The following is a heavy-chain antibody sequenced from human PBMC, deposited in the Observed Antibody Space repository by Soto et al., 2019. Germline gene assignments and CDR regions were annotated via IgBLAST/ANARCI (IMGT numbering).Heavy chain of an antibody. CDR3: THRREYCTTDTGYSAFDV. V-gene: IGHV2-5*02. CDR2: FYWDDDT. J-gene: IGHJ3*01. CDR1: GFSVSTSGVA. Sequence: QITLKESGPTMVKPTQTLTLTCTVSGFSVSTSGVAVGWIRQPPGKALEWLALFYWDDDTRYSPSLKSRLTVTKDTSKNHVVLTMSTMAPVDTATYYCTHRREYCTTDTGYSAFDVWGQGAMVTVS. D-gene: IGHD2-8*01.